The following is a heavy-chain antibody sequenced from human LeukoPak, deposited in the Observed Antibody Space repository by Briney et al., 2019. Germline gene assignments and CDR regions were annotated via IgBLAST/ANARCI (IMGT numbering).Heavy chain of an antibody. D-gene: IGHD5-24*01. CDR3: ARPTIALLAFDI. CDR1: GGSISSGSYY. Sequence: PSQTLSLTCTVSGGSISSGSYYWSLIRQPAGKGLEWIGRIYTSGRTNYNPSLKSRLTISVDTSKNQFSLKLSSVTAADTAVYYCARPTIALLAFDIWGQGTMVTVSS. CDR2: IYTSGRT. V-gene: IGHV4-61*02. J-gene: IGHJ3*02.